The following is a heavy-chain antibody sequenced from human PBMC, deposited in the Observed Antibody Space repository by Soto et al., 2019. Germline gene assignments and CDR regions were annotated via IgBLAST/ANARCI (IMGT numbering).Heavy chain of an antibody. D-gene: IGHD2-15*01. CDR1: GNTFTTYY. J-gene: IGHJ4*02. CDR3: ARRGYCSGGSCPLGFDY. CDR2: INPRDGGT. V-gene: IGHV1-46*03. Sequence: QVQLVQSGAEVKKPGASVKVPCKASGNTFTTYYVHWVRQAPGQGLEWMGVINPRDGGTSYAQKFQGRVTMTRETSTSTVYMELSSLRSEDTAMYYCARRGYCSGGSCPLGFDYWGQGTLVTVSS.